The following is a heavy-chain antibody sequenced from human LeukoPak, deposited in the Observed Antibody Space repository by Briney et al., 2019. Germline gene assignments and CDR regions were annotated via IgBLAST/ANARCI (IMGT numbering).Heavy chain of an antibody. D-gene: IGHD3-3*01. J-gene: IGHJ4*02. V-gene: IGHV4-34*01. CDR2: INHSGST. CDR1: GGSFSGYY. Sequence: SETLSLTCAVYGGSFSGYYWSWIRHPPGKGLEWIGEINHSGSTNYNPSLKSRVTISVDTSKNQFSLKLSSVTAADTAVYYCASSGYGYYFDYWGQGTLVTVSS. CDR3: ASSGYGYYFDY.